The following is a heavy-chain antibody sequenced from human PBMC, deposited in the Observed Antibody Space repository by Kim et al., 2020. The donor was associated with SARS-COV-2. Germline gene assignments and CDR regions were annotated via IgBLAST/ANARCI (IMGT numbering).Heavy chain of an antibody. J-gene: IGHJ6*02. CDR1: GGSVSSGSYY. Sequence: SETLSLTCTVSGGSVSSGSYYWSWIRQPPGKGLEWFGYIYYSGSTNYNPSLKSRVTISVDTSKDQFSLKLSSVTAADTAVYYCARGDFDWLLYYYYGMDVWGQGTTVTVSS. D-gene: IGHD3-9*01. CDR2: IYYSGST. CDR3: ARGDFDWLLYYYYGMDV. V-gene: IGHV4-61*01.